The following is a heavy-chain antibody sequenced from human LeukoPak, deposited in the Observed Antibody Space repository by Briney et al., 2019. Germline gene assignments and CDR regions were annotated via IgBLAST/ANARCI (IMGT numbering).Heavy chain of an antibody. D-gene: IGHD6-13*01. CDR2: ITSDGSST. V-gene: IGHV3-74*01. J-gene: IGHJ4*02. CDR1: GFTFSSYW. Sequence: GGSLRLSCAASGFTFSSYWMHWVRQAPGKGLVWVSRITSDGSSTSYAESVKGRFTISRDNSKNTLYLQMNSLRAEDTAVYYCARVYSSSRASPFDYWGQGTLVTVSS. CDR3: ARVYSSSRASPFDY.